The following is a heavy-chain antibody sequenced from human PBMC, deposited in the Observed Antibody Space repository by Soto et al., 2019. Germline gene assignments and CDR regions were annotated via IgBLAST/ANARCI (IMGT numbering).Heavy chain of an antibody. CDR2: ISYDGSNK. CDR1: GFTFSNYG. D-gene: IGHD3-22*01. V-gene: IGHV3-30*03. CDR3: AREIYDDYDSSGFDH. J-gene: IGHJ4*02. Sequence: GGSLRLSCAVSGFTFSNYGMHWVRQAPGKGLEWVAVISYDGSNKYYADSVKGRFTISRDNAKNTLSLQMNSLRAEDTAVYYCAREIYDDYDSSGFDHWGQGTLVTVSS.